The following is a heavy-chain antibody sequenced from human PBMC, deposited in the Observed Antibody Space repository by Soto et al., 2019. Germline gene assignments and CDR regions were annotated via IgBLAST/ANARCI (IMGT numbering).Heavy chain of an antibody. D-gene: IGHD3-3*01. CDR1: GGTFSTYI. CDR2: IIPIPDIT. V-gene: IGHV1-69*08. Sequence: QVQLVQSGAEVRKPGSSVKVSCKAPGGTFSTYIISWVRQAPGQGLEWMGRIIPIPDITNYAQKFQGRVTVTADRSTSTAYMELTSLKSEDKAVYYCARDRITTRGDAFDLWGQGTMVNVSS. CDR3: ARDRITTRGDAFDL. J-gene: IGHJ3*01.